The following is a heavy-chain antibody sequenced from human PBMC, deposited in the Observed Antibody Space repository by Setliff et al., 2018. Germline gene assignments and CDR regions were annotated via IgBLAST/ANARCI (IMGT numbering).Heavy chain of an antibody. D-gene: IGHD2-15*01. J-gene: IGHJ5*01. V-gene: IGHV1-18*01. Sequence: ASVKVSCKTSGYTFTNYGITWVRQAPGQGLEWMGWINNYSFKTNYPQKFLGRVTVTTDTSTGTAYMELGSLTSDDTAIYYCARDQFRKSGGLYSWGQGTLVTVS. CDR3: ARDQFRKSGGLYS. CDR1: GYTFTNYG. CDR2: INNYSFKT.